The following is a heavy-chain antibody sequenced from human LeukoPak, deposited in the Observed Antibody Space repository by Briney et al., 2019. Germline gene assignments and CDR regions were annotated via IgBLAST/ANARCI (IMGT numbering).Heavy chain of an antibody. CDR2: IKQDGSEK. J-gene: IGHJ4*02. CDR1: SGYY. Sequence: SGYYWGWTRQPPGKGLEWVAYIKQDGSEKYYVDSVKGRFTISRDNAKNSLYLQMNSLRAEDTAVYYCARDGGYCSSTSCYSTMDYWGQGTLVTVSS. V-gene: IGHV3-7*01. D-gene: IGHD2-2*01. CDR3: ARDGGYCSSTSCYSTMDY.